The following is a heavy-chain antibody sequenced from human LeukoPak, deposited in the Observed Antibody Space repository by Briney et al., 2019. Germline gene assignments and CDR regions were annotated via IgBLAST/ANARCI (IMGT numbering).Heavy chain of an antibody. J-gene: IGHJ5*02. CDR2: ISGSGAYT. D-gene: IGHD6-13*01. CDR1: GFTFSTYA. V-gene: IGHV3-23*01. CDR3: ARVPQRGIAAAGTGNWFDP. Sequence: GGSLRLSCAASGFTFSTYAMSWVRQPPGKGLEWVSAISGSGAYTYYADSVKGRFTISRDNSKNTLYLQMISLRVEDTAVYYCARVPQRGIAAAGTGNWFDPWGQGTLVTVSS.